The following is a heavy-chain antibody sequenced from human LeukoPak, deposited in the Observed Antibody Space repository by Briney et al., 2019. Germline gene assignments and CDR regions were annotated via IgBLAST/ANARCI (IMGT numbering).Heavy chain of an antibody. V-gene: IGHV5-51*01. Sequence: GESLKISCKGSGYSFTSYWIGWVRQMPGKGLEWMGIIYPGDSDTRYSPSFQGQVTISADKSISTAYLQWSSLKASDTAMYYCARQDYYYDSSGYPHFDYWGQGTLVTVSS. J-gene: IGHJ4*02. CDR1: GYSFTSYW. D-gene: IGHD3-22*01. CDR2: IYPGDSDT. CDR3: ARQDYYYDSSGYPHFDY.